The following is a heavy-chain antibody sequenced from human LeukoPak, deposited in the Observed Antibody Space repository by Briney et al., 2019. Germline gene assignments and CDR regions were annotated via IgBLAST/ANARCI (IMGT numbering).Heavy chain of an antibody. Sequence: PGGSLRLSCAASEFSVGSNYMTWVRQAPGKGLEWVSLIYSGGSTYYADSVKGRFTISRDNSKNTLYLQMNSLGPEDTAVYYCAKSSGSGFDHWGQGTLVTVSS. CDR3: AKSSGSGFDH. CDR2: IYSGGST. V-gene: IGHV3-66*01. CDR1: EFSVGSNY. D-gene: IGHD1-26*01. J-gene: IGHJ4*02.